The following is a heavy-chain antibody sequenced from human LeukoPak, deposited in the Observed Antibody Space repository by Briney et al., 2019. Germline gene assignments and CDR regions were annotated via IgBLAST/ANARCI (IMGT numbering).Heavy chain of an antibody. Sequence: SETLSLTCTVSGGSISSGGYYWSWIRQTPGKGLEWIGSFYHSEITNGNPSLKNRVTISLDTSKNRFSLKLTSVTAADTAVYYCARNMGKDIYGYYFYYYMDVWGKGTTVTVSS. J-gene: IGHJ6*03. D-gene: IGHD5-18*01. CDR2: FYHSEIT. CDR1: GGSISSGGYY. V-gene: IGHV4-39*07. CDR3: ARNMGKDIYGYYFYYYMDV.